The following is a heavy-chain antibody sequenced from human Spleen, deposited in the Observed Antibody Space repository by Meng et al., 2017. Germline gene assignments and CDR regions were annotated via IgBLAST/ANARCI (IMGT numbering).Heavy chain of an antibody. Sequence: ASVKVSCKASGYTFTSYGISWVRQAPGQGLEWMGWISAYNGNTNYAQKLQGRVTMTTDTSTSTAYMELRSLRSEDTAVYYCARDAVKALLSSYYYGSGSYGGWFDPWGKRTLVTVSS. CDR3: ARDAVKALLSSYYYGSGSYGGWFDP. CDR1: GYTFTSYG. J-gene: IGHJ5*02. CDR2: ISAYNGNT. D-gene: IGHD3-10*01. V-gene: IGHV1-18*01.